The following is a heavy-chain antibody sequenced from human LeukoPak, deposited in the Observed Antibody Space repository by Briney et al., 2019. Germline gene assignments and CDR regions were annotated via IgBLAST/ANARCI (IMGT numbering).Heavy chain of an antibody. CDR2: FDPEDGET. D-gene: IGHD1-26*01. V-gene: IGHV1-24*01. CDR3: ATDLTDSGRYYYMDV. Sequence: GASVKVSCKVSGYTPTELSMQWVRQAPGKGLEWTGGFDPEDGETIYAQKFQGRVTMTEDTSTDTAYMELSSLRSEDTAVYYCATDLTDSGRYYYMDVWGKGTTVTVSS. CDR1: GYTPTELS. J-gene: IGHJ6*03.